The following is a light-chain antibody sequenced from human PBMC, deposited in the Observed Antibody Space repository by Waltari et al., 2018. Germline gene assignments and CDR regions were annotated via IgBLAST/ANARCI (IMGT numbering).Light chain of an antibody. Sequence: NFMLTQPHSVSESPGKTVTISCTRSSGSIASNYVPWYQQRPGSSPTTVIYEDNQRPSGVPDRVSGSIDSSSNSASLTISGLKTEDEADYYCQSYDSSNRWVFGGGTKLTVL. J-gene: IGLJ3*02. CDR3: QSYDSSNRWV. CDR2: EDN. V-gene: IGLV6-57*01. CDR1: SGSIASNY.